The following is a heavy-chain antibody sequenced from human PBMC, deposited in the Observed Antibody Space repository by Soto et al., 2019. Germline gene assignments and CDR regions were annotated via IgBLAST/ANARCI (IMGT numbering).Heavy chain of an antibody. D-gene: IGHD5-18*01. Sequence: QVQLQESGPGLVKPSETLSLTCTVSGGSISSYYWSWIRQPPGKGLEWIGYIYYSGSTNYNPSLKSRVTISVDTSKNQFSLKLSSVTAADTAVYYCARDPGYSSGLEYWGQGTLVTVSS. V-gene: IGHV4-59*01. CDR1: GGSISSYY. J-gene: IGHJ4*02. CDR3: ARDPGYSSGLEY. CDR2: IYYSGST.